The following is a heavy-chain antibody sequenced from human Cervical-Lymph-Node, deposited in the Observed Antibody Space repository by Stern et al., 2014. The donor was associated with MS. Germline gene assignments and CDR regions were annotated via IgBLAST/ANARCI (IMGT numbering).Heavy chain of an antibody. D-gene: IGHD4-17*01. J-gene: IGHJ4*02. CDR3: AKGLYTLTNTLDY. V-gene: IGHV3-9*01. CDR2: ISWNSGNI. CDR1: GFTFDDYA. Sequence: VQLEESGGDLVQPGGSLRLSCAASGFTFDDYAMHWVRQAPGKGLEWVSGISWNSGNIGYADSVKGRFTISRDNAKNSLFLQMNSLRAEDTALYYCAKGLYTLTNTLDYWGQGTLVTVST.